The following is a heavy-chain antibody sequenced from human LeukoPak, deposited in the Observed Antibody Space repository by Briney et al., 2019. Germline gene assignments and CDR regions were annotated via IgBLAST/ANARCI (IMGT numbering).Heavy chain of an antibody. D-gene: IGHD3-10*01. CDR2: ISSSSSTI. V-gene: IGHV3-48*02. J-gene: IGHJ4*02. Sequence: GGSLRLSCAASGFTFSCYSMNWVRQAPGKGLEWVSYISSSSSTIFYADSVKGRFTISRDNANHSLYLQMNSLRDEATATYYCARGIYGSGTYYPYNYWGQGTLVTVSS. CDR1: GFTFSCYS. CDR3: ARGIYGSGTYYPYNY.